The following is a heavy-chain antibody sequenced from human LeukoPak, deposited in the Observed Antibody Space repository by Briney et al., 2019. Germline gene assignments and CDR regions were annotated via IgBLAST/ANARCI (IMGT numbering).Heavy chain of an antibody. Sequence: GASVKVSCKASGYTFTSYGISWVRQAPGQGLEWMGWISTYNGNTNYAQKLQGRVTMTTDTSTSTAYMELRSLRSDDTAVYYCARRRGGWFREDYFDYWGQGTLVTVSS. J-gene: IGHJ4*02. CDR2: ISTYNGNT. V-gene: IGHV1-18*01. D-gene: IGHD6-19*01. CDR3: ARRRGGWFREDYFDY. CDR1: GYTFTSYG.